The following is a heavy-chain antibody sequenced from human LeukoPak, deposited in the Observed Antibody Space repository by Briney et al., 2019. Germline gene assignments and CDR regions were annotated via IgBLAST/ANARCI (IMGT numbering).Heavy chain of an antibody. V-gene: IGHV3-30*03. CDR1: GFTFSAYG. Sequence: GGSLRLSCAASGFTFSAYGMHWVRQAPGKGLERVAVISFDGSNKYFADSVKGRFTISRDDSKNTLYLQMNSLRPEDTAVYYCARDLNLGTTDSYWGQGTLVTVSS. J-gene: IGHJ4*02. D-gene: IGHD4-4*01. CDR2: ISFDGSNK. CDR3: ARDLNLGTTDSY.